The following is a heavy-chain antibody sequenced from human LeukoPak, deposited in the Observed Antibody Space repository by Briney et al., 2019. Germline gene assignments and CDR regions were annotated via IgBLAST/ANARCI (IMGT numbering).Heavy chain of an antibody. V-gene: IGHV3-30*18. Sequence: GGSLRLSCAASGFTFSSYGMHWVRQAPGKGLEWVAVMSYDGSKKYYADSVKGRFTISRDNSKNTLYLQMNSLRAEDTALYYCAKDLGYCGSTSCYTPDYWGQGTLVTVSS. CDR2: MSYDGSKK. CDR1: GFTFSSYG. J-gene: IGHJ4*02. CDR3: AKDLGYCGSTSCYTPDY. D-gene: IGHD2-2*02.